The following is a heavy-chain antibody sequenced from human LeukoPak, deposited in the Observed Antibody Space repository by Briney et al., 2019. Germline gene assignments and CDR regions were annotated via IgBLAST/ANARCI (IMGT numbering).Heavy chain of an antibody. CDR1: GGSFSRYY. CDR3: EGYCSSTSCPRDAFDI. D-gene: IGHD2-2*01. CDR2: INDSGST. Sequence: SETLSLTCAVYGGSFSRYYWSWIRQSPGKGLEWIGEINDSGSTNYNPSLKSRVTISVDTSKNQFSLKLSSVTAADTAVYYCEGYCSSTSCPRDAFDIWGQGTMVTVSS. J-gene: IGHJ3*02. V-gene: IGHV4-34*01.